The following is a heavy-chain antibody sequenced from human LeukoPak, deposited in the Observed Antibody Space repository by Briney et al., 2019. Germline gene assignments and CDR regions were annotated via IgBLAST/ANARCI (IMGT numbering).Heavy chain of an antibody. D-gene: IGHD6-13*01. CDR1: VYTCTSYG. Sequence: ASVKVSFKSSVYTCTSYGISWVRQAPGQELEWVGWISAYNGNTNYAQKLQGRVTTTTDTSTSTAYMELRSLRSDDTAVYYCARDALGRKQQLGDYWGQGTLVTVSS. J-gene: IGHJ4*02. CDR2: ISAYNGNT. V-gene: IGHV1-18*01. CDR3: ARDALGRKQQLGDY.